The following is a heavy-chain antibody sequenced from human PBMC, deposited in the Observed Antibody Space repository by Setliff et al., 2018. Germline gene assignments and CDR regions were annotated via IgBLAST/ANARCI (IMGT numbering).Heavy chain of an antibody. V-gene: IGHV4-61*09. CDR2: IYTSWST. CDR3: ARMTGFQYIDV. J-gene: IGHJ6*03. D-gene: IGHD3-3*01. CDR1: GDSISSRPFY. Sequence: SETLSLTCTVSGDSISSRPFYWGWFRQPAGRELEWIGQIYTSWSTIYNPSLKSRVTILLDTSKNQFSLTLTSVTAADTAVYYCARMTGFQYIDVWGKGTTVTVS.